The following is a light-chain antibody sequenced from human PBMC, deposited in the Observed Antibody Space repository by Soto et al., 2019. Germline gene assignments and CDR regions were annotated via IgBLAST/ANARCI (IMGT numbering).Light chain of an antibody. CDR2: GAS. V-gene: IGKV3-20*01. CDR3: HQYDNAPQT. J-gene: IGKJ2*01. CDR1: QSIKRSY. Sequence: EIVLMQSPGTLSLSPGERATLSCRASQSIKRSYLAWYQQKTGQAPRVLIYGASNRATGIPDRFSGSGSGTDFSLTISRLEPEDLAVYYCHQYDNAPQTFGQGTKVEIK.